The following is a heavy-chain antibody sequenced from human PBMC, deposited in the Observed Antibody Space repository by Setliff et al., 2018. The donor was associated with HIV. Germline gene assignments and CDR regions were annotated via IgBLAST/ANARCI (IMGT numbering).Heavy chain of an antibody. Sequence: SETLSLTCTVSGGSISSGDYYWTWIRQPPGKGLEWIGYIYNSGSTYYEPSLRGRVTISIDRSKNQFSLKLNSVTAADTAVYYCARETNASGSLTAYWCFDLWGRGTLVTVSS. CDR1: GGSISSGDYY. CDR3: ARETNASGSLTAYWCFDL. V-gene: IGHV4-30-4*08. D-gene: IGHD3-10*01. CDR2: IYNSGST. J-gene: IGHJ2*01.